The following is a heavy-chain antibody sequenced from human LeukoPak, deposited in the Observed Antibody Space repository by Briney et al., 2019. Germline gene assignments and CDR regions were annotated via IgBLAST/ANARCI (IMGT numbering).Heavy chain of an antibody. J-gene: IGHJ5*02. D-gene: IGHD3-9*01. V-gene: IGHV1-69*02. CDR1: GGTFSSYT. CDR2: IIPILGIA. Sequence: SVKVSCKASGGTFSSYTISWLRQAPGQGLEWMGRIIPILGIANYAQKFQGRVAITADKSTSTAYMELSSLRSGDTAVYYCASILTGYNHWGQGTLVTVSS. CDR3: ASILTGYNH.